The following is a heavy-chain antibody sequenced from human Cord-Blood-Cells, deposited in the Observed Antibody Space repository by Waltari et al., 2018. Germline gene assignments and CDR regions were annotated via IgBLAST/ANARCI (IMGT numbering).Heavy chain of an antibody. Sequence: QVQLVQSGAEVKKTGASVKVSCTPSGYTFTGYYMHWVRQAPGQGLEWMGWINPNSGGTNYAQKFQGRVTMTRDTSISTAYMELSRLRSDDTAVYYCARQCNYYYYGMDVWGQGTTVTVSS. V-gene: IGHV1-2*02. CDR2: INPNSGGT. J-gene: IGHJ6*02. CDR3: ARQCNYYYYGMDV. D-gene: IGHD2-8*01. CDR1: GYTFTGYY.